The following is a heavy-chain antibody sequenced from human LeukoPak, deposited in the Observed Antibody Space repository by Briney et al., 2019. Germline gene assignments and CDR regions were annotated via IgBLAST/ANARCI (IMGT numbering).Heavy chain of an antibody. CDR3: AKTPTVTPNYYYYYMDV. Sequence: GGSLRLSCAASGFTFSSYAMSWVRQAPGKGLEWVSAISGSGGSTYYADSVKGRFTISRDNAKNSADLQMNSLRVEDTAVYYCAKTPTVTPNYYYYYMDVWGKGTTVTVSS. J-gene: IGHJ6*03. CDR1: GFTFSSYA. V-gene: IGHV3-23*01. D-gene: IGHD4-11*01. CDR2: ISGSGGST.